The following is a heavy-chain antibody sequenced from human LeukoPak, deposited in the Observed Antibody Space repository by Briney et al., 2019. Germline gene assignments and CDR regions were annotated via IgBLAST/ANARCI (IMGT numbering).Heavy chain of an antibody. Sequence: SETLSLTCAVYGGSFSGYYWSWIRQPPGKGLEWIGEINHSGSTNYNPSLKSRVTISVDTSKNQFSLKLSSVTAADTAVYYCAGGACATGSPSCYHSSYDYWGQGTLVTVSS. V-gene: IGHV4-34*01. J-gene: IGHJ4*02. CDR3: AGGACATGSPSCYHSSYDY. CDR2: INHSGST. D-gene: IGHD2-15*01. CDR1: GGSFSGYY.